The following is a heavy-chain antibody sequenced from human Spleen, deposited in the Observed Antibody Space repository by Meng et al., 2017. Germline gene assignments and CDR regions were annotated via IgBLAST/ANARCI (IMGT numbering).Heavy chain of an antibody. V-gene: IGHV4-34*01. D-gene: IGHD4-17*01. J-gene: IGHJ5*02. CDR1: GGSFSDYY. CDR3: ARGGDDYGRHNWFDP. CDR2: INHSGST. Sequence: VERRQWGGGVWKPSEPLPLTCVVSGGSFSDYYWSWIRQPPGKGLEWIGEINHSGSTNYNPSLESRATISVDTSQNNLSLKLSSVTAADTAVYYCARGGDDYGRHNWFDPWGQGTLVTVSS.